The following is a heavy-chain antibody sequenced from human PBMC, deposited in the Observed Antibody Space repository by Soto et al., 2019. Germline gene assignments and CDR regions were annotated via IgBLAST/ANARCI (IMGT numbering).Heavy chain of an antibody. D-gene: IGHD3-3*01. CDR3: AKGITIFGVVAYGMDV. Sequence: GGSLRLSCPAPGFTFTSCGMHWIRYTPGKGLEWVAIISYYGSNKYYSDSVEGLFTISRGNSKDTLHLQMNMLRAKDSDLIYCAKGITIFGVVAYGMDVWGQGTTVTVCS. CDR1: GFTFTSCG. V-gene: IGHV3-30*18. CDR2: ISYYGSNK. J-gene: IGHJ6*02.